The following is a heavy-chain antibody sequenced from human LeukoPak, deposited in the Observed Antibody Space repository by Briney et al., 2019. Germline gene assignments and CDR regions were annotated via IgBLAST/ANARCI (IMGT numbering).Heavy chain of an antibody. J-gene: IGHJ4*02. V-gene: IGHV1-69*04. CDR3: ASSRVDSSGYGG. D-gene: IGHD3-22*01. CDR2: IIPILGIA. CDR1: GGTFSSYA. Sequence: GASVKVSCKASGGTFSSYAISWVRQAPGQGLEWMGRIIPILGIANYAQKFQGRVTVTADKSTSTAYMELSSLRSEDTAVYYCASSRVDSSGYGGWGQGTLVTVSS.